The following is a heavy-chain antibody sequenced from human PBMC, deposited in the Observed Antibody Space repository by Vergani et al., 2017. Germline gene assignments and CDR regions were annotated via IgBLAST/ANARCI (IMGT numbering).Heavy chain of an antibody. CDR3: AKDSGYCGGDCYYDAFDM. CDR2: IRYDGSNK. Sequence: QVHLVESGGGVVQPGGSLRLSCAASGFTFSSYGMHWVRQAPGKGLEWVAFIRYDGSNKYYADSVKGRLTISRDNSRNTLYLQMNSLRAEDTAVYYCAKDSGYCGGDCYYDAFDMWGQGTMVTVSS. D-gene: IGHD2-21*02. J-gene: IGHJ3*02. CDR1: GFTFSSYG. V-gene: IGHV3-30*02.